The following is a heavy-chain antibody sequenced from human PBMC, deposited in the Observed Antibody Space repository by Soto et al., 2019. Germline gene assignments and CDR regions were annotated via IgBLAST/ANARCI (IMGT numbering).Heavy chain of an antibody. CDR1: GITISNYP. J-gene: IGHJ4*02. Sequence: EVQLLESGGGLVQPGGSLRLSCAASGITISNYPMSWVRQAPGKGLEWVSGISGSGDRTYYADSATGRFTISKDISKNSLSLQVDSLGVDDTAVYFCVKDDGCSPSTPPLWGQGTLVTVSS. V-gene: IGHV3-23*01. D-gene: IGHD3-10*02. CDR2: ISGSGDRT. CDR3: VKDDGCSPSTPPL.